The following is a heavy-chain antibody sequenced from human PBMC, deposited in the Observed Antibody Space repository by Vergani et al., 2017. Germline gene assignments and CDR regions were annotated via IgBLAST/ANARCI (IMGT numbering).Heavy chain of an antibody. CDR1: GFTFNSYG. V-gene: IGHV3-30*02. J-gene: IGHJ1*01. CDR2: IRSDESRR. CDR3: AKEGGGYCCGGTCYPEY. Sequence: QVQLVESGGGVVQPGGSLRLSCAAPGFTFNSYGMHWVRQAPGKGLVWVASIRSDESRRYYGDSMEGPFTISRDNSKNTLYLQMKSLRPEDTAVYYCAKEGGGYCCGGTCYPEYWGHGTLVIVSS. D-gene: IGHD2-15*01.